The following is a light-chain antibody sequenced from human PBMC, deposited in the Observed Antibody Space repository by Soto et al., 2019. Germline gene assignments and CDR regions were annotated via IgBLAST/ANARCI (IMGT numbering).Light chain of an antibody. J-gene: IGKJ1*01. Sequence: EIVLTQSPGILSLSPGARATLSCRASQTVAYTSLAWYQQRPGQAPRLLIYGTSTRATGTPDRFIGSGSGTAFPLTISRLEPEGFAVYYCQQYVTTPRTFGQGTKVE. V-gene: IGKV3-20*01. CDR3: QQYVTTPRT. CDR2: GTS. CDR1: QTVAYTS.